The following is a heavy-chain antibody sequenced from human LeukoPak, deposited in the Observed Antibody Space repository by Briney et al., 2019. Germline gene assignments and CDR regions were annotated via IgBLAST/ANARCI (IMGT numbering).Heavy chain of an antibody. CDR3: ARNWNYDY. CDR1: GFTVSTNY. Sequence: PGGSLRLSCAASGFTVSTNYMSWVRQAPGKGPEWVSVIYGGGDTYYADSVKGRFTISRDNSKNSLYLQMNSLRAEDTAVYYCARNWNYDYWGQGTLVTVSS. D-gene: IGHD1-7*01. CDR2: IYGGGDT. J-gene: IGHJ4*02. V-gene: IGHV3-66*01.